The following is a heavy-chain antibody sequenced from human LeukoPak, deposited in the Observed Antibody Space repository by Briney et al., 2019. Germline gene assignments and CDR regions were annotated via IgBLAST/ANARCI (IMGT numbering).Heavy chain of an antibody. Sequence: GGSLRLSCAASGFTFSSYAMSWVRQAPGKGLEWVSGISWNSGSIGYADSVKGRFTISRDNAKNSLYLQMNSLRAEDTALYYCAKDGPVGYSSSWYSVDYGMDVWGQGTTVTVSS. V-gene: IGHV3-9*01. J-gene: IGHJ6*02. CDR1: GFTFSSYA. CDR2: ISWNSGSI. CDR3: AKDGPVGYSSSWYSVDYGMDV. D-gene: IGHD6-13*01.